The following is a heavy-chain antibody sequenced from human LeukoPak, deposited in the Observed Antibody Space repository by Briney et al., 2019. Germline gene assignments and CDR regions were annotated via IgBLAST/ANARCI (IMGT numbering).Heavy chain of an antibody. V-gene: IGHV3-23*01. Sequence: GASLRLSCAASGFTFSNYAMSWVRQAPGKGLEWVAAIVGSGSNTYYADSVKGRFTISRDNPKNTLYLQMNSLRAEETAVYYCAKWGDYDILTGYYDSDYWGQGTLVTVSS. CDR1: GFTFSNYA. CDR3: AKWGDYDILTGYYDSDY. D-gene: IGHD3-9*01. CDR2: IVGSGSNT. J-gene: IGHJ4*02.